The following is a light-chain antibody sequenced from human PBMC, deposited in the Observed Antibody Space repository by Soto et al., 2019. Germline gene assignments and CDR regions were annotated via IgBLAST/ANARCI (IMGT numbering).Light chain of an antibody. CDR3: QRYGSSPLT. J-gene: IGKJ4*01. Sequence: EIVLTQSPGPLSLSPGERATLSCRASQSVSSNYLAWYKQKPGQAPRLLIYDASSRATGIPDRFSGSGSGTDFTLTISRLEPEDFAVYYCQRYGSSPLTFGGGTKVEIK. CDR1: QSVSSNY. V-gene: IGKV3-20*01. CDR2: DAS.